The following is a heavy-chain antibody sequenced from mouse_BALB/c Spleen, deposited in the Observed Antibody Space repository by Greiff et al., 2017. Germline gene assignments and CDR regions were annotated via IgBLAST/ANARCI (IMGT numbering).Heavy chain of an antibody. Sequence: SGAELVKPGASVKLSCTASGFNIKDTYMHWVKQRPEQGLEWIGRIDPANGNTKYDPKFQGKATITADTSSNTAYLQLSSLTSEDTAVYYCARRGYDYDDGALDYWGQGTTLTVSS. CDR2: IDPANGNT. V-gene: IGHV14-3*02. CDR3: ARRGYDYDDGALDY. CDR1: GFNIKDTY. J-gene: IGHJ2*01. D-gene: IGHD2-4*01.